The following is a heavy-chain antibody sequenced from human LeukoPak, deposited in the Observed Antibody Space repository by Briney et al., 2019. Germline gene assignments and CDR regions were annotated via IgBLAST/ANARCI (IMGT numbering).Heavy chain of an antibody. V-gene: IGHV4-34*01. CDR1: GGSFSGYY. Sequence: SETLSLTCAVYGGSFSGYYWSWIRQPPGKGLERIGEINHSGSTNYNPSLKSRVTISVDTSKNQFSLKLSSVTAADTAVYYCARSSGDSSGYYGRRHDAFDIWGQGTMVTVSS. D-gene: IGHD3-22*01. CDR2: INHSGST. CDR3: ARSSGDSSGYYGRRHDAFDI. J-gene: IGHJ3*02.